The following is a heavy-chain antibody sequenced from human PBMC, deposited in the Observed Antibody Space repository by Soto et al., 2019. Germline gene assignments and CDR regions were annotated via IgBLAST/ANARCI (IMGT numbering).Heavy chain of an antibody. CDR1: GFTFSSYG. V-gene: IGHV3-33*01. CDR2: IWYDGSNK. D-gene: IGHD2-2*01. J-gene: IGHJ6*02. Sequence: GGSLRLSCAASGFTFSSYGMHWVRQAPGKGLEWVAVIWYDGSNKYYADSVKGRFTTSRDNSKNTLYLQMNSLRAEDTAVYYCARDNSHRYCSSTSCYRHYYGMDVWGQGTTVTVSS. CDR3: ARDNSHRYCSSTSCYRHYYGMDV.